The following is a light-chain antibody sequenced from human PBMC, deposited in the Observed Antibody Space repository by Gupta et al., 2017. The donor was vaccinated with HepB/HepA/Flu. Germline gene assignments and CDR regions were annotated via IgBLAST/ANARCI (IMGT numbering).Light chain of an antibody. J-gene: IGLJ3*02. V-gene: IGLV1-47*01. CDR3: AAWDDNLEGV. Sequence: QSVLTQPPSVSGTPGQRDTISCSGSSSNIGSYYVYWYQQLPGTAPKLLIHRNNERPSGVPDRFSGSKSGTSASLAISGLRPEDEADYYCAAWDDNLEGVIGGGTRLTVL. CDR2: RNN. CDR1: SSNIGSYY.